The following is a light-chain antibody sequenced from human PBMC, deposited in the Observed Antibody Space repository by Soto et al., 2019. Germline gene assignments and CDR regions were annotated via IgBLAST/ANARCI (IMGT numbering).Light chain of an antibody. J-gene: IGLJ2*01. CDR3: SSYTSSSTPL. CDR1: SSDLGSYDF. V-gene: IGLV2-14*01. CDR2: EVN. Sequence: QSALTQPASVSGSPGQSITISCTGTSSDLGSYDFVSWYQQHPGKAPKLIIYEVNYRPSGSSNRFSGSKSGNTASLTISGLQTDDEADYYCSSYTSSSTPLFGGGTKLTVL.